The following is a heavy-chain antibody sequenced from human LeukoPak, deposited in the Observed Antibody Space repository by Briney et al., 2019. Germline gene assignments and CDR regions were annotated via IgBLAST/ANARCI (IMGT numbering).Heavy chain of an antibody. D-gene: IGHD1-1*01. CDR1: GFTFSNYA. CDR2: ISGSGGRT. Sequence: PGGSMRLCCAAAGFTFSNYAMTWVRQAPGRGLEWVSSISGSGGRTYYADSVKGRFTISRDNSKNTLYLQMYSLRAEDTAVYYCAKVEGASKASVYWGQGALVTVSS. CDR3: AKVEGASKASVY. J-gene: IGHJ4*02. V-gene: IGHV3-23*01.